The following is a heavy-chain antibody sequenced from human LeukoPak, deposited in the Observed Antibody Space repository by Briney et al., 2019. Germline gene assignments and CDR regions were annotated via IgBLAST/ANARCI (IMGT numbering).Heavy chain of an antibody. D-gene: IGHD4-17*01. CDR1: GFTFSNYA. Sequence: PGGSPRLSCAASGFTFSNYAMNWVRQAPGKGLEWVSSISGGGETTYYADSAKGRFTISRDNSQNTLYLQMNSLRAEDTAVYYCARDYADYVGYFFFDYWGQGTLVTVSS. CDR3: ARDYADYVGYFFFDY. V-gene: IGHV3-23*01. CDR2: ISGGGETT. J-gene: IGHJ4*02.